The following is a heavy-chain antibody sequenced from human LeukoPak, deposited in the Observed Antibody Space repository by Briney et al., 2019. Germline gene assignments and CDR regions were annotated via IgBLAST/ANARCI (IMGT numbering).Heavy chain of an antibody. D-gene: IGHD6-13*01. CDR3: AAGESPDWPTYSSSWVPLDAFDI. V-gene: IGHV1-3*01. Sequence: ASVKVSCKASGYTFTSYAMHWVRQAPGQRLEWMGWINAGNGNTKYSQKFQGRVTITRDTSASTAYMELSSLRSEDTAVYYCAAGESPDWPTYSSSWVPLDAFDIWGQGTMVTVSS. CDR2: INAGNGNT. J-gene: IGHJ3*02. CDR1: GYTFTSYA.